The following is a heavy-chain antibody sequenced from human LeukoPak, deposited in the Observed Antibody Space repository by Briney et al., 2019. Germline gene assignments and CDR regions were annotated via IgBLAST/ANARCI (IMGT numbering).Heavy chain of an antibody. D-gene: IGHD2/OR15-2a*01. CDR2: ISGGGSNT. CDR1: GFIFSNCA. Sequence: GGSLRLSCAASGFIFSNCAMNWVRQVPGKALEWVSSISGGGSNTFYADSAKGRFTISRDNSKNTLHLHMNSVRAEDTAVYYCAKSMTRGYDAFDIWGQGIMVTVSS. CDR3: AKSMTRGYDAFDI. J-gene: IGHJ3*02. V-gene: IGHV3-23*01.